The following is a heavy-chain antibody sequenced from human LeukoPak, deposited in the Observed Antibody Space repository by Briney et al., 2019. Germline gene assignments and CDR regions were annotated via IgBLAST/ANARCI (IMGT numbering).Heavy chain of an antibody. CDR1: GFTFSSYS. J-gene: IGHJ4*02. V-gene: IGHV3-48*01. CDR2: IGISSGNT. CDR3: ARDTKYAFDN. D-gene: IGHD2-2*01. Sequence: GRSLGLSCAASGFTFSSYSMNWVRQAPGKGLEWISYIGISSGNTKYADSVKGRFTISGDKAKNSVYLQMNSLRVEDTAVYYCARDTKYAFDNWGQGTLVTVSS.